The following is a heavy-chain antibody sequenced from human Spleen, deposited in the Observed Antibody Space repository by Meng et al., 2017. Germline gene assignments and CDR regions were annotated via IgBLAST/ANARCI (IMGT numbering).Heavy chain of an antibody. CDR3: ARDGSSSWSTDY. CDR1: GYSFTDYY. V-gene: IGHV1-2*06. CDR2: INPIGGGT. J-gene: IGHJ4*02. Sequence: QGQRVLSGAAVKKPGTAVKVSCKASGYSFTDYYIHWVRQAPGQGLEWMGRINPIGGGTNYAQKFQGRVTMSRDTSISTAYMELSSLRSDDTAVYYCARDGSSSWSTDYWGQGTLVTVSS. D-gene: IGHD6-13*01.